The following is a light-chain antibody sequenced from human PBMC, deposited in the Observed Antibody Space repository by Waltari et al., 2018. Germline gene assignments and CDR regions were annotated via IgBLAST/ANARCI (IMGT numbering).Light chain of an antibody. CDR2: TNN. Sequence: QSVLTQPPSSSGTPGQRVTIHCSGGRSNTANNTVNWSQQLPGTAPKLLIYTNNQRPSGVPDRFSGSKSGTSASLAISGLQSEDEADYYCAAWDDSLNGLYVFGTGTKVTVL. CDR3: AAWDDSLNGLYV. V-gene: IGLV1-44*01. J-gene: IGLJ1*01. CDR1: RSNTANNT.